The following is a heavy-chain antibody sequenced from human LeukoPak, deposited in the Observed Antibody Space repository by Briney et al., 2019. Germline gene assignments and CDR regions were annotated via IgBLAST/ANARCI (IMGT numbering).Heavy chain of an antibody. CDR3: ANAATYYYDSSGYPARDY. CDR2: ISGSGGST. CDR1: GFSFNNFG. J-gene: IGHJ4*02. V-gene: IGHV3-23*01. Sequence: GGSLRLSCVASGFSFNNFGMSWVRQAPGKGLEWVSAISGSGGSTYYADSVKGRFTISRDNSKNTLYLQMNSLRAEDTAVYYCANAATYYYDSSGYPARDYWGQGTLVTVSS. D-gene: IGHD3-22*01.